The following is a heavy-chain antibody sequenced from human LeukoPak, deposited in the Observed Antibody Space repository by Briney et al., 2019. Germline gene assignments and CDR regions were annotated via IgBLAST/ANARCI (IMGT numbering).Heavy chain of an antibody. CDR3: ARGGGHYDILTNYGMGV. CDR1: GGSISSGDYY. CDR2: IYYSGST. V-gene: IGHV4-30-4*01. J-gene: IGHJ6*02. D-gene: IGHD3-9*01. Sequence: PSETLSLTCTVSGGSISSGDYYWSWIRQPPGKGLEWIGYIYYSGSTYYNPSLKSRVTISVDTSKNQFSLKLSSVTAADTAVYYCARGGGHYDILTNYGMGVWGQGTTVTVSS.